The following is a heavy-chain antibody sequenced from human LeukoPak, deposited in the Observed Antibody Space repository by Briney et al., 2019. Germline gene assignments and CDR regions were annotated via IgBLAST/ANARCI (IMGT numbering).Heavy chain of an antibody. CDR3: ARVDDSSSYYYFDF. V-gene: IGHV1-69*05. CDR2: IIPIFGTA. J-gene: IGHJ4*02. Sequence: GASVKVSCKASGGTFSSYTFSWVRQAPGQGLEWMGGIIPIFGTANYAQKFQGRVTITTDESTSTAYMELSSLRSEDTAVYYCARVDDSSSYYYFDFWGQGTLVTVSS. CDR1: GGTFSSYT. D-gene: IGHD3-22*01.